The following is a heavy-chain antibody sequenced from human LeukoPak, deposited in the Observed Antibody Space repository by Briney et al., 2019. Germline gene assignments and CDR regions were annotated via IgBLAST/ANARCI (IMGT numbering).Heavy chain of an antibody. J-gene: IGHJ4*02. V-gene: IGHV3-74*01. CDR2: INSDGSST. Sequence: PGGSLRLSCAASGFTFSSYWMHWVRHAPGKGVVWVSRINSDGSSTSYADSVKRRFTISRDNAKNTLYLQMNSLRAEDTAVYYCARDGYDYVWGSYRYDYWAQGTLVTVSS. CDR1: GFTFSSYW. D-gene: IGHD3-16*02. CDR3: ARDGYDYVWGSYRYDY.